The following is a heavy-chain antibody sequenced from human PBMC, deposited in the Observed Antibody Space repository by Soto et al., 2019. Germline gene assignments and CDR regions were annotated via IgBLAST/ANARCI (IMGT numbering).Heavy chain of an antibody. CDR1: GFTFDDYA. CDR2: ISWNSGNL. Sequence: EVQLVESGGGLVQPGRSLRLSCAASGFTFDDYAMHWVRQPPGKGLEWVSSISWNSGNLGYVGSVKGRFTICRDNAKNSLYLQMNSLRGEDTALYYCAKGASTTVFAFNDYRGKGTLVTVSS. V-gene: IGHV3-9*01. D-gene: IGHD4-17*01. J-gene: IGHJ4*02. CDR3: AKGASTTVFAFNDY.